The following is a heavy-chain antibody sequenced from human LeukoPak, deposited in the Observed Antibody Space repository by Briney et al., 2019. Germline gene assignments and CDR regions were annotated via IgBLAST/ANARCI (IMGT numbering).Heavy chain of an antibody. Sequence: GESLKISCKGSEYIITNYWIGWVRQMPGEGLEWVWIIYPGDSNTRYSPSFQGQVTISADKSISTAYLQWSSLKASDTAMYYCARHTTSGGIQLWMGGLADYWGQGTLVTVSS. J-gene: IGHJ4*02. CDR2: IYPGDSNT. CDR3: ARHTTSGGIQLWMGGLADY. CDR1: EYIITNYW. V-gene: IGHV5-51*01. D-gene: IGHD5-18*01.